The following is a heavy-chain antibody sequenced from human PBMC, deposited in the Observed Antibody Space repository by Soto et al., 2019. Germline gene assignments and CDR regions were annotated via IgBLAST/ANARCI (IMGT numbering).Heavy chain of an antibody. Sequence: QVQLVESGGGVVQPGRSLRLYCAASRFTFSSYGMHWVRQAPGKGLEWVAVISYDGSNKYYADSVKGRFTISRDNSKNTLYLQMNSLRAEDTAVYYCAIDGGYCSGGSCLEYFQHWGQGTLVTVSS. D-gene: IGHD2-15*01. J-gene: IGHJ1*01. CDR3: AIDGGYCSGGSCLEYFQH. CDR2: ISYDGSNK. CDR1: RFTFSSYG. V-gene: IGHV3-30*03.